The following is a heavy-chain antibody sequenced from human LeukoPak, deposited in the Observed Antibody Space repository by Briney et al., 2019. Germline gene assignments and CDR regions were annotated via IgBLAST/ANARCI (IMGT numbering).Heavy chain of an antibody. Sequence: SETLSLTCTVSGGSISSYYWSWIRQPPGKGREWIGYIYYSGSTNYNPSLKSRVTISVDTSKNQFSLKLSSVTAADTAVYYCARGVAAAGFFDYWGQGTLVTVSS. CDR2: IYYSGST. CDR3: ARGVAAAGFFDY. V-gene: IGHV4-59*01. D-gene: IGHD6-13*01. CDR1: GGSISSYY. J-gene: IGHJ4*02.